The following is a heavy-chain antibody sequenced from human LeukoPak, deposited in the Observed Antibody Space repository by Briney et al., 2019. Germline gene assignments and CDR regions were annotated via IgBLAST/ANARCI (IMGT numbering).Heavy chain of an antibody. Sequence: PSETLSLTCSVSGGSISSSNYYWGWIRQPPGEGLEWIATIYYSGSTYYNPSLKSRVTIFIDTSKNDFSLKLSSVTAADTAVYYCARLTGTTPLGYWGQGILVTVSS. J-gene: IGHJ4*02. D-gene: IGHD1-20*01. V-gene: IGHV4-39*02. CDR1: GGSISSSNYY. CDR2: IYYSGST. CDR3: ARLTGTTPLGY.